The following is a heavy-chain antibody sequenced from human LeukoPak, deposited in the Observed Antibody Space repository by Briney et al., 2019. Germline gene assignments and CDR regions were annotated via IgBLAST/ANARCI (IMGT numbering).Heavy chain of an antibody. CDR2: INHSGST. CDR3: ARQILIAAYFDY. J-gene: IGHJ4*02. V-gene: IGHV4-39*01. Sequence: SSETLSLTCTVSGGSISNSRYYWGWIRQPPGKGLEWIGEINHSGSTNYNPSLKSRVTISVDTSKNQFSLKLSSVTAADTAVYYCARQILIAAYFDYWGQGTLVTVSS. D-gene: IGHD6-25*01. CDR1: GGSISNSRYY.